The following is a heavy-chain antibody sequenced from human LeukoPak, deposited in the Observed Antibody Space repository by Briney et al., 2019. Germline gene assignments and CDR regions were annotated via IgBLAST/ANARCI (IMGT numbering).Heavy chain of an antibody. CDR2: IRYDGSNK. D-gene: IGHD1-7*01. J-gene: IGHJ6*03. V-gene: IGHV3-30*02. CDR3: AKADITGTTIYYYYYMDI. Sequence: GGSLRLSCAASGFTFSSYGMHWVRQAPGKGLEWVAFIRYDGSNKYYAESVKGRFTISRDNSKNTLYLQMNSLRAEDTAVYYCAKADITGTTIYYYYYMDIWGKGTTVTVSS. CDR1: GFTFSSYG.